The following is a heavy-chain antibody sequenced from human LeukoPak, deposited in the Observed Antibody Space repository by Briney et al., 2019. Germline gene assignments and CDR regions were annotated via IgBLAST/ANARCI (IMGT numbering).Heavy chain of an antibody. J-gene: IGHJ4*02. CDR2: ISYDGSNK. CDR3: ASRDYFDY. Sequence: PGRSLRLSCAASGFTFSSYAMHWVRQAPGKGLEWVAVISYDGSNKYYADSVKGRFTISRDNSKNTLYLQMNSLRAEDTAVYYCASRDYFDYWGQGTLVTVSS. CDR1: GFTFSSYA. V-gene: IGHV3-30-3*01.